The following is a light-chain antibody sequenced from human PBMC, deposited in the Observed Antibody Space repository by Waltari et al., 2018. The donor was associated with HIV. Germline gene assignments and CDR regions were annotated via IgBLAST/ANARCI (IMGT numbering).Light chain of an antibody. Sequence: EIVMTQSPATLSVSPGERATLSCRTSQIISSNLAWYQQKPGPAPRILIYGASTRDTGIPARFSGSGSGTEFTLTISSLQSEDCAVDYCQQYNNWPPLTFGGGTKVEIK. V-gene: IGKV3-15*01. J-gene: IGKJ4*01. CDR2: GAS. CDR3: QQYNNWPPLT. CDR1: QIISSN.